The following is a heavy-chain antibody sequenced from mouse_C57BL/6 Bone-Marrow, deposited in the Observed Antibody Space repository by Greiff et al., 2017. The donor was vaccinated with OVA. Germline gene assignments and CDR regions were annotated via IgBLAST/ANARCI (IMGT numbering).Heavy chain of an antibody. CDR2: ISDGGSYT. CDR3: ARGITTVYLDY. V-gene: IGHV5-4*03. J-gene: IGHJ2*01. D-gene: IGHD1-1*01. Sequence: EVMLVESGGGLVKPGGSLKLSCAASGFTFSSYAMSWVRQTPEKRLEWVATISDGGSYTYYPDNVKGRFTISRDNAKNNLYLQMSHLKSEDTAMYYCARGITTVYLDYWGQGTTLTVSS. CDR1: GFTFSSYA.